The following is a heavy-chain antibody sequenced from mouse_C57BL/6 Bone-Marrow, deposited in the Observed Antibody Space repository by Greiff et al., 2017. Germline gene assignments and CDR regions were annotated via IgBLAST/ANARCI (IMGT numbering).Heavy chain of an antibody. CDR3: ARVDYYY. J-gene: IGHJ2*01. CDR2: IYPGDGDT. D-gene: IGHD1-1*01. Sequence: VQRVESGPELVKPGASVKISCKASGYAFSSSWMNWVKQRPGKGLEWIGRIYPGDGDTNYNGKFKGKATLTADKSSSTAYMQLSSLTSEDSAVYFCARVDYYYWGQGTTLTVSS. V-gene: IGHV1-82*01. CDR1: GYAFSSSW.